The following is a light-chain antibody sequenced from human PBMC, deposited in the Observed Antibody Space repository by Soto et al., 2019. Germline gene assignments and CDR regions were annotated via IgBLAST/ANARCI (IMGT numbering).Light chain of an antibody. CDR2: GSS. Sequence: EVVLTQSPGTLSLSPGESATLSCRASQSVTNNYFAWYQQKPGQAPRLLIFGSSDMATGIPDRFSGSGCGTDFPLTIVSLEPEDFAVYYCHQYGSSPPYTVGRGKKLEIK. J-gene: IGKJ2*01. CDR1: QSVTNNY. CDR3: HQYGSSPPYT. V-gene: IGKV3-20*01.